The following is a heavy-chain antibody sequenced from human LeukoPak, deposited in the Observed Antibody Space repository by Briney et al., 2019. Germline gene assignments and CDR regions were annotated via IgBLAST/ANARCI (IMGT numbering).Heavy chain of an antibody. CDR1: GGTFSSYA. J-gene: IGHJ4*02. V-gene: IGHV1-69*10. Sequence: GSSVKVSCKASGGTFSSYAISWVRQAPGQGLEWMGGIIPIFGIADYAQKFQGRVTVTADKSTSTAYMELSSLRSEDTAVFYCAGAGEQQLIQYYYWGQGTLVTVSS. CDR3: AGAGEQQLIQYYY. CDR2: IIPIFGIA. D-gene: IGHD6-13*01.